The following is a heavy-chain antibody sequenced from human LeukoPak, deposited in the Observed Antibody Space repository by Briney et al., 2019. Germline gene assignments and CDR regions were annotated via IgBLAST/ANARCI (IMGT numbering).Heavy chain of an antibody. D-gene: IGHD3-16*02. Sequence: SETLSLTCTVSGGSISSSSYYWGWIRQPPGKGLEWIGSIYYSVSTYYNPSLKSRVTISVDTSKNQFSLKLSSVTAADTAVYYCARPKHVWGSYRRPDYWGQGTLVTVSS. CDR1: GGSISSSSYY. J-gene: IGHJ4*02. CDR3: ARPKHVWGSYRRPDY. CDR2: IYYSVST. V-gene: IGHV4-39*01.